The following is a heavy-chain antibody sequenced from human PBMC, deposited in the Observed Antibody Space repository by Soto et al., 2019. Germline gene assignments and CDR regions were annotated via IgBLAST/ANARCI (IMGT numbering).Heavy chain of an antibody. D-gene: IGHD2-8*02. J-gene: IGHJ4*02. Sequence: QVQLQQWGAGLLKPSETLSLTCAVYGGSFSGYDWTWIRQPPGKGLEWMGENNHSGSSNYNPSLKKRVNISVDTSKNQFSLKLTSVSAADTAVYHCARDKITGLFDYWGQGTLVTVPS. CDR1: GGSFSGYD. CDR2: NNHSGSS. V-gene: IGHV4-34*01. CDR3: ARDKITGLFDY.